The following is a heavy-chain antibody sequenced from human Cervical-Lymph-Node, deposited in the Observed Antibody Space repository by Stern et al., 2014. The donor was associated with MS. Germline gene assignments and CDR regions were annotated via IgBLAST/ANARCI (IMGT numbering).Heavy chain of an antibody. V-gene: IGHV1-18*01. J-gene: IGHJ4*02. CDR2: ISAYNGNT. D-gene: IGHD1-26*01. CDR1: GYTLTSYG. Sequence: QVQLVQSGAEVKKPGASVKVSCKTSGYTLTSYGISWVRQAPGQGLEGMGWISAYNGNTNYAPKLQGRVTMTTDTSTSTAYMELRSLRSDDTAVYYCARERPIYGGNYYTRAFDYWGQGTLVTVSS. CDR3: ARERPIYGGNYYTRAFDY.